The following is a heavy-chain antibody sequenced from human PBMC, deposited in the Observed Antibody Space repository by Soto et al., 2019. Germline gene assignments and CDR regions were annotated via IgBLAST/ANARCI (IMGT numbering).Heavy chain of an antibody. CDR3: ARDRARSSSPRFDY. J-gene: IGHJ4*02. Sequence: QVQLVQSGAEVKKPGSSVKVSCKASGGSFASYAISWVRQAPGQGLEWVGGLIPFFGTANYAQRFQGRLTITEDESTTTSYMELSSLRSEDPDIYYCARDRARSSSPRFDYLGEGTLVTVSS. D-gene: IGHD6-6*01. CDR2: LIPFFGTA. V-gene: IGHV1-69*01. CDR1: GGSFASYA.